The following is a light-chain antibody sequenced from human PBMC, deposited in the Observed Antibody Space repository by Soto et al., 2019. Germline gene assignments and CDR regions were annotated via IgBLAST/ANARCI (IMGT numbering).Light chain of an antibody. CDR3: QQRSNWPPG. CDR2: DAS. V-gene: IGKV3-11*01. CDR1: QSVSNF. J-gene: IGKJ5*01. Sequence: EIVLTQSPATLSVSPGERATLSCRASQSVSNFLAWYQHKPGQAPRLLIYDASNRAAGVPARFSGSGSGTDFTLTISSLEPEDFAVYYCQQRSNWPPGFGQGTRLEIK.